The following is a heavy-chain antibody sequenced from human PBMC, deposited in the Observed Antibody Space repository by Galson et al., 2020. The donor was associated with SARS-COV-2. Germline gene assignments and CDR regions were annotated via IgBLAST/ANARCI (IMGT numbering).Heavy chain of an antibody. J-gene: IGHJ4*02. CDR1: GFTFDDYA. Sequence: SLKISCAASGFTFDDYAMHWVRQAPGKGLEWVSGISWNSGSIGYADSVKGRFTISRDNAKNSLYLQMNSLRAEDTALYYCANGYSYGYSGFDYWGQGTLVTVSS. V-gene: IGHV3-9*01. CDR2: ISWNSGSI. D-gene: IGHD5-18*01. CDR3: ANGYSYGYSGFDY.